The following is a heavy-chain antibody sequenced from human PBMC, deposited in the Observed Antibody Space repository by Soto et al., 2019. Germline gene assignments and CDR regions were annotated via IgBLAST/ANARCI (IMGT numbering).Heavy chain of an antibody. CDR2: IWYDGSNK. D-gene: IGHD6-19*01. V-gene: IGHV3-33*01. Sequence: GGSLRLSCAASGFTFSSYGVHWVRQAPGKGLEWVAVIWYDGSNKYYADSVKGRFTISRDNSKNTLYLQMNSLRAEDTAVYYCARDQNGALAGTYVFDYWGQGTLVTVSS. CDR3: ARDQNGALAGTYVFDY. J-gene: IGHJ4*02. CDR1: GFTFSSYG.